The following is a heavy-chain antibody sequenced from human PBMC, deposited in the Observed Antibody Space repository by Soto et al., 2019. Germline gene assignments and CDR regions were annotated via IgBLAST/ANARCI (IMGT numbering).Heavy chain of an antibody. V-gene: IGHV3-48*02. D-gene: IGHD6-19*01. Sequence: GRSMRLSCAASEFTFSSYSMNWVRQAPGKGLEWVSYISSSSSTIYYADSVKGRFTISRDNAKNSLYLQMNSLRDEDTAVYYCARDKVAGPYWYNWFDTWGQGTLVTVSS. CDR3: ARDKVAGPYWYNWFDT. CDR2: ISSSSSTI. CDR1: EFTFSSYS. J-gene: IGHJ5*02.